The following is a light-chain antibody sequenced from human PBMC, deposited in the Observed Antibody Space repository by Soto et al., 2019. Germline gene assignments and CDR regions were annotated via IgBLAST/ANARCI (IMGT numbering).Light chain of an antibody. J-gene: IGKJ2*01. CDR1: QSVSGRY. CDR3: QQYDTSSYT. Sequence: EVVLTQSPGTLSLSPGERATLSCRASQSVSGRYLTWYQQKPGQAPRRLIFGASSRASGTPDRFSGSGSGTDFTLTISRLEPEDCAVYYCQQYDTSSYTFGQGTKVEIK. V-gene: IGKV3-20*01. CDR2: GAS.